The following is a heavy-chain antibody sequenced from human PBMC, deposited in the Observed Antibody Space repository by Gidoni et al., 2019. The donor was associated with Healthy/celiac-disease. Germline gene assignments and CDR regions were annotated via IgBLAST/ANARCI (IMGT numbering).Heavy chain of an antibody. Sequence: QVQLVESGGGVVQPGKSLRLSCAAPGLRFSKYGMQWGLQAPGKGLGWVTVIWHDESHKYYGESVKGRFTISRDNSRSTVYLQMNNLRTEDTAVYYCARNIVDESSDWYDYRYFYDLDLWGQGTTVTVSS. J-gene: IGHJ6*02. CDR2: IWHDESHK. D-gene: IGHD2-21*01. V-gene: IGHV3-33*08. CDR1: GLRFSKYG. CDR3: ARNIVDESSDWYDYRYFYDLDL.